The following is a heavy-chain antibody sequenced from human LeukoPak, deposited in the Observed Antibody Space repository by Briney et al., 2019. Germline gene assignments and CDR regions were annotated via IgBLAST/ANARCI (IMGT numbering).Heavy chain of an antibody. CDR3: AKIEADWGSYYFDY. Sequence: GGSLRLSCAASGFTFDDYAMHWVRQAPGKGLEWVSLIGGDGGSTYYADSVKGRFTISRDNSKNSLYLQMNSLRTEDTALYYCAKIEADWGSYYFDYWGQGTLVTVSS. CDR2: IGGDGGST. D-gene: IGHD7-27*01. CDR1: GFTFDDYA. V-gene: IGHV3-43*02. J-gene: IGHJ4*02.